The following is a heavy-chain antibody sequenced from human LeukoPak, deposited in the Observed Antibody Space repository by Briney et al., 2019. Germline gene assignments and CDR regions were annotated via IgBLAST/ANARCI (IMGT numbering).Heavy chain of an antibody. CDR1: GGSISSYY. J-gene: IGHJ3*02. D-gene: IGHD1-1*01. CDR2: IYYSGST. CDR3: ARGVNWNDGAFDI. Sequence: PSETLSLTCTVSGGSISSYYWSWIRQPPGKGLEWIGYIYYSGSTNYNPSLKSRVTISVDTSENQFSLKLSPVTAADTAVYYCARGVNWNDGAFDIWGQGTMVTVSS. V-gene: IGHV4-59*01.